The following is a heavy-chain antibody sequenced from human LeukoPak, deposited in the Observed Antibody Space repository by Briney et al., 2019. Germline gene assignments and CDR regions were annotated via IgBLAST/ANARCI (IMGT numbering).Heavy chain of an antibody. CDR1: GYRFASYW. CDR3: ARQYHYDSSGYPYAFEI. Sequence: GESLRISCKGSGYRFASYWVSWVRQMPGKGLEWMGRIDPSDSHTNYSSSFQGHVTISGDKYISTAYLQWSSLKASDTAMYYCARQYHYDSSGYPYAFEIWGPGTLVTVSS. V-gene: IGHV5-10-1*01. CDR2: IDPSDSHT. J-gene: IGHJ3*02. D-gene: IGHD3-22*01.